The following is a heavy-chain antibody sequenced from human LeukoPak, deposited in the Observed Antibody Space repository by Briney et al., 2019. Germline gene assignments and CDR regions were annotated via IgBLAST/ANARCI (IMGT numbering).Heavy chain of an antibody. Sequence: GGSLRLSCAASGSTFSSYWMSWVRQAPGKGLEWVANIRQDGSVQNYVDSVKGRFTISRDNPKNSVYLQMSSLRAEDTAVYYCLVTTRSRGFDYWGQGTLVTVSS. J-gene: IGHJ4*02. V-gene: IGHV3-7*01. CDR2: IRQDGSVQ. CDR1: GSTFSSYW. D-gene: IGHD1/OR15-1a*01. CDR3: LVTTRSRGFDY.